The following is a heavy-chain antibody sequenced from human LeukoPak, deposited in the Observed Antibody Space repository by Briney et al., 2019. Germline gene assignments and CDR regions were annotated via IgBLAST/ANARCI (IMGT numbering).Heavy chain of an antibody. D-gene: IGHD6-13*01. CDR2: MYYSGST. J-gene: IGHJ3*02. V-gene: IGHV4-59*01. CDR1: GGSISSYD. CDR3: ARAETRAIAAAFDAFDI. Sequence: SETLSLTCTVSGGSISSYDWSCMRQPPGKGLEWCGYMYYSGSTNYNPSLKSRVTISVDTSKNQFSLKLSSVTAADTAVYYCARAETRAIAAAFDAFDIWGQGTMVTVSS.